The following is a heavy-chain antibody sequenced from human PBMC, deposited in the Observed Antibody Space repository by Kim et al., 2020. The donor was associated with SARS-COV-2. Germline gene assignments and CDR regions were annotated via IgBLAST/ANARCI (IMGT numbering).Heavy chain of an antibody. CDR3: ARRGGPVTTIPFDY. J-gene: IGHJ4*02. Sequence: SETLSLTCTVSGGSISSSSYYWGWIRQPPGKGLEWIGSIYYSGSTYYNPSLKSRVTISVDTSKNQFSLKLSSVTAADTAVYYCARRGGPVTTIPFDYWGQGTLVTVSS. V-gene: IGHV4-39*01. D-gene: IGHD4-17*01. CDR1: GGSISSSSYY. CDR2: IYYSGST.